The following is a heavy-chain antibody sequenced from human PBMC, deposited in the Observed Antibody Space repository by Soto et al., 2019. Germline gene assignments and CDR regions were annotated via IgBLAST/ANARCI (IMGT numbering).Heavy chain of an antibody. D-gene: IGHD5-12*01. V-gene: IGHV1-18*01. J-gene: IGHJ5*02. Sequence: QVELVQSGAEVKKPGASVKVSCKASGYTFTSYGISWVRQAPGQGLEWMGWISAYNGNTNYAQKLQGRVTMTTDTSTSTAYMELRSLRSDDTAVYYCARGHVDIVATIYGWFDPWGQGTLVTVSS. CDR3: ARGHVDIVATIYGWFDP. CDR1: GYTFTSYG. CDR2: ISAYNGNT.